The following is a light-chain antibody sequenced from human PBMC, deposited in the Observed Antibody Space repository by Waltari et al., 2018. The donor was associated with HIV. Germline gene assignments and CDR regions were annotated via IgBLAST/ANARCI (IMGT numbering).Light chain of an antibody. Sequence: SYELTQPPSVSVSPGQTATITCSGDALPKQHAFWYQQRPGQAPLLLISKDTERPSGIPERFSGSTSGATVTLTISGVQAEDEADYYCQSADSGGFHWVFGGGTKLTVL. V-gene: IGLV3-25*03. CDR2: KDT. CDR3: QSADSGGFHWV. J-gene: IGLJ3*02. CDR1: ALPKQH.